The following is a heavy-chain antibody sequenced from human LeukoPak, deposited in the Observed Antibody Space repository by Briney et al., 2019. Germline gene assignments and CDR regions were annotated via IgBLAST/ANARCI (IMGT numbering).Heavy chain of an antibody. V-gene: IGHV3-23*01. CDR2: VSTTGGST. CDR1: SFTFSSYV. CDR3: AKGTYCSGANCYPSVYYYYYMDV. Sequence: GGSLRLSCGASSFTFSSYVMSWVRQAPGKGLEWVSTVSTTGGSTYYADSVKGRFTISRDNSKNTLYLQMSSLRAEDTAVYYCAKGTYCSGANCYPSVYYYYYMDVWGKGTTVTVSS. J-gene: IGHJ6*03. D-gene: IGHD2-15*01.